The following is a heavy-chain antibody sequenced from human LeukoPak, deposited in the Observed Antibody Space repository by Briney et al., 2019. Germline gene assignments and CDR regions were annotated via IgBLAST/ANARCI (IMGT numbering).Heavy chain of an antibody. CDR3: ARDLRPSHYYDSSGYLGFDY. J-gene: IGHJ4*02. Sequence: GGSLRLSCAASGFTFSIFWMSWVRQAPGKGLEWVANIKEDGREKYYVDSVKGRFTISRDNADNSLYLLMNSLRAEDTAVYYCARDLRPSHYYDSSGYLGFDYWGQGTLVTVSS. CDR2: IKEDGREK. V-gene: IGHV3-7*01. D-gene: IGHD3-22*01. CDR1: GFTFSIFW.